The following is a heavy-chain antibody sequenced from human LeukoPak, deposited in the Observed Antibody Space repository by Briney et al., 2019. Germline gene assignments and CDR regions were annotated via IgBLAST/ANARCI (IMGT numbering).Heavy chain of an antibody. Sequence: GGSLRLSCAASGFTFSPHYMDWVRQSPGQGPEWVGLIRNKADGYTTIYAASVKGRFTISRDDSKNSIYLQMDSLKTEDTAMYYCGDLGSAGTDHWVQGTLVTVSS. V-gene: IGHV3-72*01. D-gene: IGHD3-10*01. J-gene: IGHJ4*02. CDR3: GDLGSAGTDH. CDR1: GFTFSPHY. CDR2: IRNKADGYTT.